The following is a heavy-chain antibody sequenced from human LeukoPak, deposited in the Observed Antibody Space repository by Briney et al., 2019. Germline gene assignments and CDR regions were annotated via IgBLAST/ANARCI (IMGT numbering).Heavy chain of an antibody. CDR2: IYYSGST. D-gene: IGHD1-26*01. CDR1: GGSISSSSYY. CDR3: AREGFWDSGSYHFDY. V-gene: IGHV4-39*07. Sequence: SETLSLTCTVSGGSISSSSYYWGWIRQPPGKGLEWIGSIYYSGSTYYNPSLKSRVTISVDTSKNQFSLKLSSVTAADTAVYYCAREGFWDSGSYHFDYWGQGTLVTVSS. J-gene: IGHJ4*02.